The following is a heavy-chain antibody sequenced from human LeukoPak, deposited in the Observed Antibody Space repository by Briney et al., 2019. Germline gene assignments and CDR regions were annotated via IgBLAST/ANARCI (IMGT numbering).Heavy chain of an antibody. V-gene: IGHV3-7*01. J-gene: IGHJ4*02. Sequence: GGSLRLSCAASGFTFTTYWMGWVRQAPGKGLEWVANIKQDGSEQYYVDSVKGRFTISRDNAKNSLSPQMNSLRAEDTAVYYCARDYYYDSSGYSYFDYWGQGTLVTVSS. CDR3: ARDYYYDSSGYSYFDY. CDR1: GFTFTTYW. D-gene: IGHD3-22*01. CDR2: IKQDGSEQ.